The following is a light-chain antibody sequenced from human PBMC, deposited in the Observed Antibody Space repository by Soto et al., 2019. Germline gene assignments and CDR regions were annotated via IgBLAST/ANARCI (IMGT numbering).Light chain of an antibody. CDR3: QHYAVYPWT. CDR1: QSISNW. V-gene: IGKV1-5*03. Sequence: DIQMTQSPSTLSASVGDRVSITCRASQSISNWLAWYQQKPGKAPDLLIYKASSLQTGVSSRFSGSGSGTDFPPTSSILQLYVFATYSYQHYAVYPWTFAQGTKLEIK. J-gene: IGKJ1*01. CDR2: KAS.